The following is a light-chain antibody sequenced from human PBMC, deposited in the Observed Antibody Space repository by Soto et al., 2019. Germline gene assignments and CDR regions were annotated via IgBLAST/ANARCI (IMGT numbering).Light chain of an antibody. CDR1: SSDAGGYNY. CDR3: SSYTSSSTLAV. Sequence: QSVLTQPASVSGSPGQSITISCTGTSSDAGGYNYVSWYQQHPGKAPKLMIYDVSNRPSGVSNRFSGSKSGNTASLTISGLQAEDEADYYCSSYTSSSTLAVFGTGTKVTVL. J-gene: IGLJ1*01. V-gene: IGLV2-14*01. CDR2: DVS.